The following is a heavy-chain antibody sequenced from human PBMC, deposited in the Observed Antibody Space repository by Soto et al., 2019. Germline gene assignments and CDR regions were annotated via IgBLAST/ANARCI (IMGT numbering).Heavy chain of an antibody. D-gene: IGHD6-19*01. Sequence: EVQLLESGGGLVQPGGSLRLSCAASGCTFSSYAMTWVRQAPGKGLEWVSTISRSGDSTYYRDSVKGRFTISRDNSKNTVYLQMNSLRAEDTAGYYCAKTDKFNPHSCGWANRFDSWGQGTLVPVSS. V-gene: IGHV3-23*01. CDR3: AKTDKFNPHSCGWANRFDS. J-gene: IGHJ4*02. CDR2: ISRSGDST. CDR1: GCTFSSYA.